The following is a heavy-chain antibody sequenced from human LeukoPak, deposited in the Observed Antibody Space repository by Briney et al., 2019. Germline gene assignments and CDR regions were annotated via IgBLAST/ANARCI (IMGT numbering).Heavy chain of an antibody. J-gene: IGHJ6*02. D-gene: IGHD5/OR15-5a*01. CDR1: GGSISSTSYY. Sequence: SETLSLTCTVSGGSISSTSYYWVWIRQPPGKGLEWIGSIYYRGNTYYGPSLKSRVTISVDTSKNQFSLKLSSVTAADTAVYYCARHGPLYEYFYYNMDVWGQGTTVTVSS. V-gene: IGHV4-39*01. CDR2: IYYRGNT. CDR3: ARHGPLYEYFYYNMDV.